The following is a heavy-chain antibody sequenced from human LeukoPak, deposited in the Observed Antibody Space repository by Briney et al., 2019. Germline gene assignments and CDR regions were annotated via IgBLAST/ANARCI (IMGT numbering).Heavy chain of an antibody. CDR2: ISGSGGAT. CDR3: ARDRLSGFDY. D-gene: IGHD1-26*01. V-gene: IGHV3-23*01. Sequence: GGTLRLSCAASGFTFSSYGMSWVRQAPGKGLEWVSTISGSGGATYYADSVKGRFTISRDNSKNTLYLQMNSLRAEDTAVYYCARDRLSGFDYWGQGTLVTVSS. CDR1: GFTFSSYG. J-gene: IGHJ4*02.